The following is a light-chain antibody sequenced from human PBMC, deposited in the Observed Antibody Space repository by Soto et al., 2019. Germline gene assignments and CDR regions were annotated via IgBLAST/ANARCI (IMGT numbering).Light chain of an antibody. CDR1: QSISSW. Sequence: DIQMTQSPSTLSASVGDRVTITCRASQSISSWLAWYQQKPGKAPKLLIYDASSLESGVPSRFSVSGSGTEFTLTISSLQPDDFATSYCQQYNSYSYTFGQGTKLEIK. CDR3: QQYNSYSYT. CDR2: DAS. V-gene: IGKV1-5*01. J-gene: IGKJ2*01.